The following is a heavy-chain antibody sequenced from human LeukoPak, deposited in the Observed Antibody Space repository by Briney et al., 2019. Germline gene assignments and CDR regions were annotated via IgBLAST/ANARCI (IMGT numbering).Heavy chain of an antibody. CDR3: ARDFDYGDYEGYGMDV. Sequence: GGSLRLSCAASGFTFRTYWLHWVRQAPGKGLGWVSRINSDGSSTNYADSVKGRFTISRDNAKNTLYLQMNSLRAEDTAVYYCARDFDYGDYEGYGMDVWGQGTTVTVSS. D-gene: IGHD4-17*01. J-gene: IGHJ6*02. CDR1: GFTFRTYW. V-gene: IGHV3-74*01. CDR2: INSDGSST.